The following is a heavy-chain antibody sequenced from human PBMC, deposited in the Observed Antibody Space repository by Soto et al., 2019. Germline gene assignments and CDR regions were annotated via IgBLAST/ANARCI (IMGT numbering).Heavy chain of an antibody. CDR3: AKGQHCSSTSYYFYYYGMDV. CDR2: ISYDGSNK. J-gene: IGHJ6*02. Sequence: QVQLVESGGGVVQPGRSLRLSCAASGFTFNTYGMHWVRQSPGKGLEWVAVISYDGSNKYYADSVKGRLTISRDNSKNTLYLQMNSLRAEDTAVYYCAKGQHCSSTSYYFYYYGMDVWGQGTTVAVSS. D-gene: IGHD2-2*01. V-gene: IGHV3-30*18. CDR1: GFTFNTYG.